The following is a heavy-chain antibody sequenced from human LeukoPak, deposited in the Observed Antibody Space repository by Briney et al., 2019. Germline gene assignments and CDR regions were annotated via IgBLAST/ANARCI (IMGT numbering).Heavy chain of an antibody. Sequence: PGGSLRLSCAASGFTFNNYAMSWVRQAPGKGLEWVSAVSGSVIGTYYADSVRGRFTISRDTSRNTLYPQMNSLRAEDTAVYYCAKDSGGYAVVVPAAIYLDPWGQGTLVTVSS. CDR2: VSGSVIGT. J-gene: IGHJ5*02. CDR1: GFTFNNYA. CDR3: AKDSGGYAVVVPAAIYLDP. V-gene: IGHV3-23*01. D-gene: IGHD2-2*01.